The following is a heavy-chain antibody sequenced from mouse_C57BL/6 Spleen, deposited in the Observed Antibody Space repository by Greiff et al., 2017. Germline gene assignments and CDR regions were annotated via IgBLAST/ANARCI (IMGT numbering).Heavy chain of an antibody. V-gene: IGHV5-17*01. CDR1: GFTFSDYG. CDR2: ISSGSSTI. Sequence: EVKLKESGGGLVKPGGSLKLSCAASGFTFSDYGMHWVRQAPEKGLEWVAYISSGSSTIYYADTVKGRFTISRDNAKNTLFLQMTSLRSEDTAMYYCARTTVVAPYYFDYWGQCTTLTVSS. J-gene: IGHJ2*01. CDR3: ARTTVVAPYYFDY. D-gene: IGHD1-1*01.